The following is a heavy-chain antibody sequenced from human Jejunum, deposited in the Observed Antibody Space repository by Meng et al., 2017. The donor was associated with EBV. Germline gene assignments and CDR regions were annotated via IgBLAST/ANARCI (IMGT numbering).Heavy chain of an antibody. Sequence: QVQLVQSGAEVKKPGASVKVSCKASGFTFTNYDINWVRQAFGQGLEWMGWMNPSNGKTGYAQKFQGRVTMTRDASTSTAYMELSSLRSDDTAVYFCARGAQPIDLWGQGTLVTVSS. D-gene: IGHD3-3*01. CDR1: GFTFTNYD. V-gene: IGHV1-8*01. J-gene: IGHJ5*02. CDR2: MNPSNGKT. CDR3: ARGAQPIDL.